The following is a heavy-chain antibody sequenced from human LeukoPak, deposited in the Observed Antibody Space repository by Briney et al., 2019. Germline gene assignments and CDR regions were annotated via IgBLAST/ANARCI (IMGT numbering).Heavy chain of an antibody. CDR1: GGSISSYY. D-gene: IGHD3-10*01. Sequence: SETLSLTCTVSGGSISSYYWSWIRQPPGKGLEWIGYIYYSGSTSYNPSLKSRVTISVDTSKNQFSLKLSSVTAADTAVYYCAREVGSGSYSTPTDYWGQGTLVTVSS. CDR3: AREVGSGSYSTPTDY. J-gene: IGHJ4*02. CDR2: IYYSGST. V-gene: IGHV4-59*01.